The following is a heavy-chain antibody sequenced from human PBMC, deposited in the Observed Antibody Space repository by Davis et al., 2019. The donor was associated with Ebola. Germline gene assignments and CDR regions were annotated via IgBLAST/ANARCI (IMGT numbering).Heavy chain of an antibody. V-gene: IGHV4-59*01. CDR3: ARGSQWLGPDY. CDR1: GGSFSTYY. J-gene: IGHJ4*02. Sequence: SETLSLTCTVSGGSFSTYYWSWVRQPPGKGLEWVGYIYYSGTTHYNPSLRGRVTISVDTSKKHFSLKLGSVTAADTAVYYCARGSQWLGPDYWGQGTLVTVSS. D-gene: IGHD6-19*01. CDR2: IYYSGTT.